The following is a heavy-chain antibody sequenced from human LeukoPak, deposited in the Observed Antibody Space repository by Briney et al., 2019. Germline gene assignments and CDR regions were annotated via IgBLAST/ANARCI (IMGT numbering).Heavy chain of an antibody. J-gene: IGHJ3*02. D-gene: IGHD3-10*01. Sequence: SETLSLTCTVSGGSISSGDYYWSWIRQPPGKGLEWIGYIYYSGSTYYNPSLKSRVTISVDTSKNQFSLKLSSVTAADTAVYYCARAGGSGDDAFDIWGQGTMVTVSS. V-gene: IGHV4-30-4*01. CDR3: ARAGGSGDDAFDI. CDR2: IYYSGST. CDR1: GGSISSGDYY.